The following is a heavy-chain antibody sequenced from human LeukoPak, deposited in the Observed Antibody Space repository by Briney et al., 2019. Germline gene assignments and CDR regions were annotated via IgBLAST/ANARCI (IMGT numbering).Heavy chain of an antibody. CDR2: IWSVGGAE. CDR3: ARGVGFLEWFSTYYYYGMDV. D-gene: IGHD3-3*01. CDR1: GFPFSSYG. J-gene: IGHJ6*02. Sequence: GRSLRLSCVASGFPFSSYGMHWVRQAPGKGLEWVAVIWSVGGAEYYADSVKGRFTISRDNSKNMLFLQMNSLRAEDTAVYYCARGVGFLEWFSTYYYYGMDVWGQGTTVTVSS. V-gene: IGHV3-33*01.